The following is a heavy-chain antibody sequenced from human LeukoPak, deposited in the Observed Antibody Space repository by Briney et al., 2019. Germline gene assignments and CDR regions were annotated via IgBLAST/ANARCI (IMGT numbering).Heavy chain of an antibody. J-gene: IGHJ4*02. V-gene: IGHV3-7*01. D-gene: IGHD5-18*01. CDR1: GFTFSSYW. Sequence: GGSLRLSCAASGFTFSSYWMNWVRQAPGKGLEWVASIKTDGSEKYYVGSVRGRFTISRDNAKNSLYLQMNSLRAEDTAVYYCARGETAMVPSPPTLFYWGQGTLVTVSS. CDR3: ARGETAMVPSPPTLFY. CDR2: IKTDGSEK.